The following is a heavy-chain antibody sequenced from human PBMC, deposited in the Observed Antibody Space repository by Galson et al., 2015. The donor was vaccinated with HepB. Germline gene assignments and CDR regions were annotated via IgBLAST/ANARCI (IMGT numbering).Heavy chain of an antibody. D-gene: IGHD3-9*01. Sequence: SVKVSCKASGYTFTTYYMHWVRQAPGQGLEWMGIINPSGGSTSYAQKFQGRVTMARDTSTSTVYMELSSLRSEDTAVYYCARGVLRYFDWLVNDAFDIWGQGTMVTVSS. J-gene: IGHJ3*02. CDR1: GYTFTTYY. V-gene: IGHV1-46*01. CDR2: INPSGGST. CDR3: ARGVLRYFDWLVNDAFDI.